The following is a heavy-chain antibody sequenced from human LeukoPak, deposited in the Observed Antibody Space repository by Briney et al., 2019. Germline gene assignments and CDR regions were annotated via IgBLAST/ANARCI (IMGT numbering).Heavy chain of an antibody. Sequence: GGSLRLSCAASGLTFSSYEMNWVRQAPGKGLEWISYISASGTLTHYADSVKGRFTISRDNSKNTLYLQMGSLRAEDMAVYYCARSDYYGSGFTGDVWGKGTTVTISS. D-gene: IGHD3-10*01. CDR2: ISASGTLT. V-gene: IGHV3-48*03. CDR3: ARSDYYGSGFTGDV. CDR1: GLTFSSYE. J-gene: IGHJ6*04.